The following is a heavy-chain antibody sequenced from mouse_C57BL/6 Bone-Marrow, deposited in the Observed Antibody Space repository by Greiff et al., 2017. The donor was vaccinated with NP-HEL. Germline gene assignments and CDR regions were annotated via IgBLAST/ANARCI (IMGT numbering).Heavy chain of an antibody. Sequence: QVTLKVSGPGILQPSQTLSLTCSFSGFSLSTFGMGVGWIRQPSGKGLEWLAHIWWDDDKYYNPALKSRLTLSRDTSKNQGFLKIANVDTADTATYDCARVSTMVTDFDYWGQGTTLTVSS. CDR1: GFSLSTFGMG. D-gene: IGHD2-2*01. J-gene: IGHJ2*01. CDR3: ARVSTMVTDFDY. V-gene: IGHV8-8*01. CDR2: IWWDDDK.